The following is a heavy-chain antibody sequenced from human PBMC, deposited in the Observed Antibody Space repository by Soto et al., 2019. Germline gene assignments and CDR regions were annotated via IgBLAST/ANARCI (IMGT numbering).Heavy chain of an antibody. Sequence: EASVKVSCKASGGTFSSYAISWVRQAPGQGLEWMGGIIPIFGTANYAQKFQGRVTITADESTSTAYMELSSLRSEDTAVYYCARTPAAGTDYYYYYGMDVWGQGTTVTVSS. CDR2: IIPIFGTA. CDR1: GGTFSSYA. CDR3: ARTPAAGTDYYYYYGMDV. V-gene: IGHV1-69*13. J-gene: IGHJ6*02. D-gene: IGHD6-13*01.